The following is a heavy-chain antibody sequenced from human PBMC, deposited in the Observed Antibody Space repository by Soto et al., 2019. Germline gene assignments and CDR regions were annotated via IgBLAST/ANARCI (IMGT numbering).Heavy chain of an antibody. CDR2: ISGSGGST. Sequence: SLSLSCAASGFTFSSYAMSWVRQAPGKGLEWVSAISGSGGSTYYADSVKGRFTISRDNSKNTLYLQMNSLRAEDTAVYYCAKDEIEGYYYYYYMDVWGKGTTVTVSS. J-gene: IGHJ6*03. CDR1: GFTFSSYA. V-gene: IGHV3-23*01. CDR3: AKDEIEGYYYYYYMDV. D-gene: IGHD2-21*01.